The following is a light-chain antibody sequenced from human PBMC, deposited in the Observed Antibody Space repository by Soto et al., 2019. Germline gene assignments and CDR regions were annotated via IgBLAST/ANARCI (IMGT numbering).Light chain of an antibody. V-gene: IGKV2-30*01. CDR1: QSLLYRDGNTY. CDR2: KIS. Sequence: DVVMTQSPLSLPVTLGQPASISCRSSQSLLYRDGNTYLNWFQQRPGQSPRRLIYKISNRDSETTARFSGSWSGTDFTPKTSRVNAGCVGVDYCMQGTPWPSTSGEGTKAETK. CDR3: MQGTPWPST. J-gene: IGKJ1*01.